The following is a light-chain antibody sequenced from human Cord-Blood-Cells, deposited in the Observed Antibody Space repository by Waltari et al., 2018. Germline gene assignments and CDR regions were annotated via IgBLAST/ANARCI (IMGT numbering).Light chain of an antibody. V-gene: IGKV4-1*01. CDR2: WAS. CDR1: QSVLYSSKNKNY. Sequence: DIVMTQSPDSLAVSLGERATINCKSSQSVLYSSKNKNYLAWYQQKQGQPPKLLIYWASTRESGVPDRFSGSGSGTDFTLTISSLQAEDVAVYYCQQYYSTPFTFGPGTKVDIK. CDR3: QQYYSTPFT. J-gene: IGKJ3*01.